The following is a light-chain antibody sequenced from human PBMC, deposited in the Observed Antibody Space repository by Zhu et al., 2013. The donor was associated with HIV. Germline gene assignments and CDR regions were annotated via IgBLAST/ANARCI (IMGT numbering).Light chain of an antibody. Sequence: EIVLTQSPGTLSLSPGERATLSCRASQSVSSSYLAWYQQKPGRAPRLLIYAASSRATGVPDRFSGSGSGTDFTLTISRLEPEDFAVYFCQQYETSPRSYTFGQGTKLEIK. CDR3: QQYETSPRSYT. V-gene: IGKV3-20*01. J-gene: IGKJ2*01. CDR2: AAS. CDR1: QSVSSSY.